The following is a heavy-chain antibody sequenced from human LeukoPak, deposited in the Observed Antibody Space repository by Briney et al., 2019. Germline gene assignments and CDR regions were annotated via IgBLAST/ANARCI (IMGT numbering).Heavy chain of an antibody. V-gene: IGHV1-69*01. CDR3: ADYSSSSGAFDY. Sequence: ASVKVSCKASGGTFSSYAISWVRQAPGQGLEWMGGIIPIFGTANYAQKFQGRVTITADESTSTAYMELSSLRSEDTAVYYCADYSSSSGAFDYWGQGTLVTVSS. D-gene: IGHD6-6*01. CDR1: GGTFSSYA. J-gene: IGHJ4*02. CDR2: IIPIFGTA.